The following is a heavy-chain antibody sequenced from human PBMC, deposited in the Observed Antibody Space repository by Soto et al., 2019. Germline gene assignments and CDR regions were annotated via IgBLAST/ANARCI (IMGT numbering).Heavy chain of an antibody. CDR3: ARGPYGSGSPIAPYYFDY. CDR1: GFTFSSYD. D-gene: IGHD3-10*01. V-gene: IGHV3-13*01. J-gene: IGHJ4*02. Sequence: EVQLVESGGGLVQPGGSLRLSCAASGFTFSSYDMHWVRQATGKGLEWVSAIGTAGDTYYPGSVKGRFTICRENAKNSLYLQMNSRRAGDTAVYYCARGPYGSGSPIAPYYFDYWGQGTLVTVSS. CDR2: IGTAGDT.